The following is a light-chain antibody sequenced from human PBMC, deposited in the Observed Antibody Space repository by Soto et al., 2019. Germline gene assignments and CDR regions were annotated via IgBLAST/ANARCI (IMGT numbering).Light chain of an antibody. CDR1: QSISSS. Sequence: EIVMTQSPATLSVSPGERATLSCRASQSISSSLAWYQQRPGQAPRLLIYGTTTRAAGVPSRFSGSGAGAEFTLTISSLLSEDFAFYYCQQYNNWPKTFGQGTKVDIK. V-gene: IGKV3-15*01. CDR3: QQYNNWPKT. CDR2: GTT. J-gene: IGKJ1*01.